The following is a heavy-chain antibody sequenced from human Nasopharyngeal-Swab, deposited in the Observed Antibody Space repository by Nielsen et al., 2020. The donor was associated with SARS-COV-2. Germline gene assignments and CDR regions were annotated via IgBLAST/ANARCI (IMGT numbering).Heavy chain of an antibody. CDR1: GFTFSNYG. V-gene: IGHV3-7*03. J-gene: IGHJ4*02. CDR3: ARDRNTVKGDY. CDR2: IKQDGSEK. Sequence: LSLTCAASGFTFSNYGMSWVRQAPGKGLEWVANIKQDGSEKYYVDSVKGRFTISRDNAKNSLYLQMNSLRAEDTAVYYCARDRNTVKGDYWGQGTLVTVSS. D-gene: IGHD4-17*01.